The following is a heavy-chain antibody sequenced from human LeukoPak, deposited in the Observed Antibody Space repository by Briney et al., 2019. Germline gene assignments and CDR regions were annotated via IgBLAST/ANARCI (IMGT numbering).Heavy chain of an antibody. Sequence: GGSLRLSCAASGFTFSSYGMHWVRQAPGKGLEWVAVISYDGSNKYYADSVKGRFTISRDNSKNTLYLQMNGLRAEDTAVYYCAKDLKDIVVVPAATIDYWGQGTLVTVSS. CDR3: AKDLKDIVVVPAATIDY. D-gene: IGHD2-2*01. CDR1: GFTFSSYG. CDR2: ISYDGSNK. V-gene: IGHV3-30*18. J-gene: IGHJ4*02.